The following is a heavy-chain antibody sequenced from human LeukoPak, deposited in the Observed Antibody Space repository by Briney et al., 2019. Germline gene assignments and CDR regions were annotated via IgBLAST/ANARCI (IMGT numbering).Heavy chain of an antibody. Sequence: WASVKVSCKVSGYTLTGLSMHWVRQAPGKGHEWVGEFDPEDGETIYAEKFQGRFTMTEDTSTDTAYMELRSLRSEDTDVYYCATPGRRSSSGYYLWGQGTLVTVSS. V-gene: IGHV1-24*01. D-gene: IGHD3-22*01. CDR1: GYTLTGLS. J-gene: IGHJ4*02. CDR2: FDPEDGET. CDR3: ATPGRRSSSGYYL.